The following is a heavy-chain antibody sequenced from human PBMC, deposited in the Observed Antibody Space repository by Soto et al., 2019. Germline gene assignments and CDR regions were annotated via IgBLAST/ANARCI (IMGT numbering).Heavy chain of an antibody. D-gene: IGHD3-22*01. J-gene: IGHJ3*02. CDR1: GFTFSSYS. V-gene: IGHV3-21*01. CDR2: ISSSSSYI. CDR3: AREGDSSGAFDI. Sequence: EVQLVESGGGLVKPGGSLRLSCAASGFTFSSYSMNWVRQAPGKGLEWVSSISSSSSYIYYADSVKGRFTISRDNAKNSLYLQMNSLRAEDTAVYYCAREGDSSGAFDIWGQGRMVTVSS.